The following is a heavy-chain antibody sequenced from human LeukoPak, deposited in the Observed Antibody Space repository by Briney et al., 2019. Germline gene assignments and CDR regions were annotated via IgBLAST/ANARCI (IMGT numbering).Heavy chain of an antibody. J-gene: IGHJ4*02. CDR3: TTDLRSNYYDSSGYYDGGTYFDY. Sequence: GGSLRLSCAASAFTFSNALMTWVRQAPGKGLEWLGHIKSKSDGGTTDCAAPFKGRFTISRDDSKNTLYLQMNSLKTEDTAVYYCTTDLRSNYYDSSGYYDGGTYFDYWGQGTLVTVSS. D-gene: IGHD3-22*01. CDR2: IKSKSDGGTT. CDR1: AFTFSNAL. V-gene: IGHV3-15*01.